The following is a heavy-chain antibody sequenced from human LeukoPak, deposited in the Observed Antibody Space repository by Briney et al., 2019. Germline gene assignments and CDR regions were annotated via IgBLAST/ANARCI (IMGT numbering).Heavy chain of an antibody. J-gene: IGHJ4*02. V-gene: IGHV4-34*01. CDR2: INHSGST. D-gene: IGHD5-18*01. CDR3: ARGRGYSYGSWLNYFDY. CDR1: GGSFSGYY. Sequence: SETLSLTCAVYGGSFSGYYWSWIRQPPGKGLEWIGEINHSGSTNYNPSLKSRVTISVDTSKNQFSLKLSSVTAADTAVYYCARGRGYSYGSWLNYFDYWGQGTLVTVSS.